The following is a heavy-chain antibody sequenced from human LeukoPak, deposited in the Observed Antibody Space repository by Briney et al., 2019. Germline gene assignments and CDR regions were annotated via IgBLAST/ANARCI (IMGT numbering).Heavy chain of an antibody. V-gene: IGHV1-18*01. CDR1: GYTFTSYG. Sequence: ASVKVSCKASGYTFTSYGISWVRQAPGRGLEWMGWISAYNGNTNYAQKLQGRVTMTTDTSTSTAYMELRSLRSDDTAVYYCARTHSGYESPINYFDYWGQGTLVTVSS. J-gene: IGHJ4*02. CDR3: ARTHSGYESPINYFDY. CDR2: ISAYNGNT. D-gene: IGHD5-12*01.